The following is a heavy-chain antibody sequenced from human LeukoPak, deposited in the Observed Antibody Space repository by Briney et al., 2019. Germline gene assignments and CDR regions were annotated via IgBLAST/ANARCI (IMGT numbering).Heavy chain of an antibody. D-gene: IGHD5-12*01. V-gene: IGHV3-23*03. CDR3: AKDLLGLRFSPFVV. J-gene: IGHJ4*02. CDR1: GFTFSSYG. CDR2: IYSGGSI. Sequence: GGSLRLSCAASGFTFSSYGMSWVRQAPGKGLEWVSVIYSGGSIYYADSVKGRFTISRDNSKNTLYLQMNSLRAEDTAVHYCAKDLLGLRFSPFVVWGQGTLVTVSS.